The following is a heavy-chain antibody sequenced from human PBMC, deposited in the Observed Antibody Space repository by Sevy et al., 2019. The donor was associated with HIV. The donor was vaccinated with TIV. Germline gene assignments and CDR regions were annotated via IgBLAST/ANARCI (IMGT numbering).Heavy chain of an antibody. D-gene: IGHD6-19*01. J-gene: IGHJ4*02. V-gene: IGHV4-39*01. CDR2: IYYSGST. CDR3: ARAAFTSGYSSGWYRGSAYYFDY. CDR1: GGSISSSSYY. Sequence: SETLSLTCTVSGGSISSSSYYWGWIRQPPGKGLEWIGSIYYSGSTYYNPSLKSRVTISVGTSKNQFSLKLSSVTAADTAVYYCARAAFTSGYSSGWYRGSAYYFDYWGQGTLVTVSS.